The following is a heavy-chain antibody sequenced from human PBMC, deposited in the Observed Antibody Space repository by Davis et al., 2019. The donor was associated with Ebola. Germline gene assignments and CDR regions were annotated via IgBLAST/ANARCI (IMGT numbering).Heavy chain of an antibody. D-gene: IGHD1/OR15-1a*01. CDR3: AKDRARTALFFFDY. J-gene: IGHJ4*02. CDR2: ISWDGGST. Sequence: PGGSLRLSCAASGFTFDDYTMHWVRQAPGKGLEWVSLISWDGGSTYYADSVKGRFTISRDNSKNSLYLQMNSLRTEDTALYYCAKDRARTALFFFDYWGQGTLVTVSS. V-gene: IGHV3-43*01. CDR1: GFTFDDYT.